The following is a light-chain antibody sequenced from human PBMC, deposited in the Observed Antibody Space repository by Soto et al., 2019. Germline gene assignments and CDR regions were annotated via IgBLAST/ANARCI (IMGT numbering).Light chain of an antibody. CDR3: QSYDISLSGVV. Sequence: QSVLTQPPSVSGAPGQRVTISCTGSSSNIGAGYNVLWYQHLPGTAPKVLIYGNRHRPSGVPDRFSGSKSGTSASLAITGLQADDEADYYCQSYDISLSGVVFGGGTKLTVL. J-gene: IGLJ2*01. V-gene: IGLV1-40*01. CDR2: GNR. CDR1: SSNIGAGYN.